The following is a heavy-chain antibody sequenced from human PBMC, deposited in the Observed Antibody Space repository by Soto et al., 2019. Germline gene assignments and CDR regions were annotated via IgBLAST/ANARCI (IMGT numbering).Heavy chain of an antibody. CDR2: TYYRSKWYN. CDR3: SRARNLRYYFDY. Sequence: SQTLSLTCAISWDSVSSNSAACNWIRPSPSRGLEWLGRTYYRSKWYNDYAVSVKSRITINPDTSKNQFSLQLNSVTPEDTAVYYCSRARNLRYYFDYWGQGTLVTVSS. J-gene: IGHJ4*02. CDR1: WDSVSSNSAA. V-gene: IGHV6-1*01. D-gene: IGHD4-17*01.